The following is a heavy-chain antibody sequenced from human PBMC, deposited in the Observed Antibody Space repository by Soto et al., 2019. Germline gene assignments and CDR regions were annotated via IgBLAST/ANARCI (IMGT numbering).Heavy chain of an antibody. CDR2: IIPIFGTA. CDR3: ARLEVRYYYGMDV. CDR1: GGTFSSYA. D-gene: IGHD4-4*01. J-gene: IGHJ6*02. Sequence: GASVKLSCKDSGGTFSSYAISWVRQAPGQGLEWMGGIIPIFGTANYAQKFQGRVTITADESTSTAYMELSSLRSEDTAVYYCARLEVRYYYGMDVWGQGTTVTVS. V-gene: IGHV1-69*13.